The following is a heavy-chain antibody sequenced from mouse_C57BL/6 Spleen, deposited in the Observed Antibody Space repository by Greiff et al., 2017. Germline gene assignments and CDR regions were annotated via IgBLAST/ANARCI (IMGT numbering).Heavy chain of an antibody. CDR1: GYAFSSSW. CDR3: ARRDYSPYYAMDY. Sequence: VKLVESGPELVKPGASVKISCKASGYAFSSSWMNWVKQRPGKGLEWIGRIYPGDGDTNYNGKFKGKATLTADKSSSTAYMQLSSLTSEDSAVYFCARRDYSPYYAMDYWGQGTSVTVSS. CDR2: IYPGDGDT. V-gene: IGHV1-82*01. D-gene: IGHD2-12*01. J-gene: IGHJ4*01.